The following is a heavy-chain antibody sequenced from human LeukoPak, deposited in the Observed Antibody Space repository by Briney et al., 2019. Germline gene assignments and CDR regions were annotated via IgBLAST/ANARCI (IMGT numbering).Heavy chain of an antibody. CDR1: GFTFSTYA. CDR2: IVGDGGGI. Sequence: GGSLRLSCAASGFTFSTYAMNWVSQVPGKGLEWVSVIVGDGGGIHYADSVSGRFTISRDNSRNTLYLQMNSLRVEDTAVYYCAKDRIPDGKYSIDFWGQGTLVTVSS. CDR3: AKDRIPDGKYSIDF. V-gene: IGHV3-23*01. J-gene: IGHJ4*02. D-gene: IGHD5-24*01.